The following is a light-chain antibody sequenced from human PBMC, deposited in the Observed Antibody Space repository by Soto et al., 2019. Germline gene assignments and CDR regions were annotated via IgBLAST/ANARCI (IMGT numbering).Light chain of an antibody. CDR3: QQYNNWPPST. CDR1: QRISRN. V-gene: IGKV3-15*01. CDR2: DAS. J-gene: IGKJ1*01. Sequence: EIVMTQSPATLSVSPGESATLSCRASQRISRNLAWYQQKPGQAPRLLIYDASTRATAIPARFSGSGSETEFTLTISSLQSEDSAVYYCQQYNNWPPSTFGQGTKVEIK.